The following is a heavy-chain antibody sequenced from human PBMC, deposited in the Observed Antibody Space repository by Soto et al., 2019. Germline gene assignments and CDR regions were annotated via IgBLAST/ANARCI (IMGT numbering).Heavy chain of an antibody. CDR3: ARMATFGSLNWFDP. Sequence: QVKLVQSGAEVREPGASVKVSCKASGYSFTNNDVSWVRQATGQGLEWMGWMNPGSGDTGYAQKFQSRVTMTRDISIATAYMELSSLRSDDTAIYYCARMATFGSLNWFDPWGQGTLVTVSS. V-gene: IGHV1-8*01. D-gene: IGHD3-16*01. CDR2: MNPGSGDT. CDR1: GYSFTNND. J-gene: IGHJ5*02.